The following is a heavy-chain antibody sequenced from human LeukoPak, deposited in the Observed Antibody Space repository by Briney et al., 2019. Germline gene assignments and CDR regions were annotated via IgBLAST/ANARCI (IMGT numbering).Heavy chain of an antibody. V-gene: IGHV4-30-4*08. CDR2: IYYSGST. J-gene: IGHJ5*02. CDR1: GGSISSSDYY. D-gene: IGHD2-2*01. CDR3: ARYCSSTSPGGNWFDP. Sequence: PSQTLSLTCTVSGGSISSSDYYWSWIRQPPGKGLEWIGYIYYSGSTYYNPSLKSRVTISVDTSKNQFSLKLSSVTAADTAVYYCARYCSSTSPGGNWFDPWGQGTLVTVSS.